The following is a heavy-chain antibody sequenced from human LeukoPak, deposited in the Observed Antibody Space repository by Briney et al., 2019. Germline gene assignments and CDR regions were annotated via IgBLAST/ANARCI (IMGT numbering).Heavy chain of an antibody. CDR3: ARDRTSGSGSYPAADY. CDR1: GYTFTSYG. V-gene: IGHV1-18*01. Sequence: ASVKVSCKASGYTFTSYGISWVRQAPGQGLEWMGWISAYNGNTNYAQKLQGRVTMTTDTSTSTAYMELRSLRSDDTAVYYCARDRTSGSGSYPAADYWGQGTLVTVSS. J-gene: IGHJ4*02. D-gene: IGHD3-10*01. CDR2: ISAYNGNT.